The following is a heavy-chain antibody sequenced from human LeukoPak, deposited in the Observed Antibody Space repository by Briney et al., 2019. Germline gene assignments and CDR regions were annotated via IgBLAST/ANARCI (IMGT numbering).Heavy chain of an antibody. Sequence: GGSLRLSCAASGSTFSNYAMSWVRQTPGKGLEWVSGISDSGDNTYYADSVKGRFTISRDNSKNTLFLQMNSLRDDDTAVYYCARDYALGSSSSGGPMANWGQGTLVTVSS. CDR1: GSTFSNYA. CDR2: ISDSGDNT. V-gene: IGHV3-23*01. CDR3: ARDYALGSSSSGGPMAN. J-gene: IGHJ4*02. D-gene: IGHD1-26*01.